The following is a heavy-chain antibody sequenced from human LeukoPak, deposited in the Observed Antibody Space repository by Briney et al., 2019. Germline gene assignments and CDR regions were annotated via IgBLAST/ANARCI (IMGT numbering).Heavy chain of an antibody. V-gene: IGHV3-7*01. CDR3: ARVGTSSWYV. CDR2: IDEDGGEI. J-gene: IGHJ4*02. D-gene: IGHD6-13*01. Sequence: PGGSLRLSCAAFGFTFSSYRMTWVRQAPGKGLEGVANIDEDGGEIYYVDSVKGRFTISRDNAKKSLFLQMNSLRAEDTSVYYCARVGTSSWYVWGQGTVVTVSS. CDR1: GFTFSSYR.